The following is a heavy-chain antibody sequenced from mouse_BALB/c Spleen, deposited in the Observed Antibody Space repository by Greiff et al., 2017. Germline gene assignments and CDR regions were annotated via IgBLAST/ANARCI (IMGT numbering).Heavy chain of an antibody. D-gene: IGHD1-1*02. Sequence: VKLMESGAELVRPGVSVKISCKGSGYTFTDYAMHWVKQSHAKSLEWIGVISTYYGDASYNQKFKGKATMTVDKSSSTAYMELARLTSEDSAIYYCARRDYDYGAMDYWGQGTSVTVSS. V-gene: IGHV1S137*01. J-gene: IGHJ4*01. CDR2: ISTYYGDA. CDR3: ARRDYDYGAMDY. CDR1: GYTFTDYA.